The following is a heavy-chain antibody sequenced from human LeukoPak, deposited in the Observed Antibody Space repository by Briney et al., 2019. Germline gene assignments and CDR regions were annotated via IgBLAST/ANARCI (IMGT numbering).Heavy chain of an antibody. Sequence: PGRSLRLPHAASGFTFSDYNMHWVRQAPGKGLDWVALMSPDGNKKYYADSVKGRFTISRDNSKNTVDLQLNSLRAEDTAVYYCARDRIGSYTFDYCGQGPRVTVSS. D-gene: IGHD3-10*01. V-gene: IGHV3-30-3*01. CDR3: ARDRIGSYTFDY. J-gene: IGHJ4*02. CDR1: GFTFSDYN. CDR2: MSPDGNKK.